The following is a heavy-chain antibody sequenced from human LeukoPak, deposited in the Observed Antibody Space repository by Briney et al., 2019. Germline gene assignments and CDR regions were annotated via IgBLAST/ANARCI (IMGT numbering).Heavy chain of an antibody. CDR2: IYSGGST. CDR1: GFTVSSNY. D-gene: IGHD3-10*01. CDR3: ARHNYYGSGSYYTGGGYGMDV. Sequence: GGSLRLSCAASGFTVSSNYMSWVRQAPEKVLEWVSVIYSGGSTYYADSVKGRFTISRDNSKNTLYLQMNSLRAEDTAVYYCARHNYYGSGSYYTGGGYGMDVWGQGTTVTVSS. J-gene: IGHJ6*02. V-gene: IGHV3-53*01.